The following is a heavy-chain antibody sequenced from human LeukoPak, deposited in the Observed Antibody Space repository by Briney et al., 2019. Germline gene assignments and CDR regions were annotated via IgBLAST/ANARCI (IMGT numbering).Heavy chain of an antibody. V-gene: IGHV3-23*01. Sequence: GGSLRLSCVASGFTFSNNSMTWVRQTPGKGLEWVSGISGSGDSTYYADSVKGRFTISRDNSRNTLYLQMSSLRAEDTAVYYCAKWSGFGDDWGQGTLVTVSS. J-gene: IGHJ4*02. CDR1: GFTFSNNS. D-gene: IGHD3-10*01. CDR2: ISGSGDST. CDR3: AKWSGFGDD.